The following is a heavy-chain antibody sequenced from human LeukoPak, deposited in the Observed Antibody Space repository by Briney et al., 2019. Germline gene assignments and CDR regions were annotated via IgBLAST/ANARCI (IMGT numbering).Heavy chain of an antibody. V-gene: IGHV3-7*04. Sequence: GGSLRPSCAASGFTFSSYWMSWVRQAPGKGLEWVANIKQDGSEKYYVDSVKGRFTISRDNAKNSLYLQMNSLRAEDTAVYYCARGYYDFWSGYYSGDPFDYWGQGTLVTVSS. CDR3: ARGYYDFWSGYYSGDPFDY. CDR1: GFTFSSYW. CDR2: IKQDGSEK. D-gene: IGHD3-3*01. J-gene: IGHJ4*02.